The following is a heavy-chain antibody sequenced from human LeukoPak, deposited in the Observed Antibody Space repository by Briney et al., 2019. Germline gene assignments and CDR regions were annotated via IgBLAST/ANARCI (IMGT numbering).Heavy chain of an antibody. Sequence: GGSLRLSCAASGFTFSSYAMHWVRQAPGKGLEWVAVISYDGSNKYYADSVKGRFTISRDNSKNTLYLQMNSPRAEDTAVYYCARDWARYCSSTSCYFVDYWGQGTLVTVSS. CDR3: ARDWARYCSSTSCYFVDY. V-gene: IGHV3-30-3*01. CDR2: ISYDGSNK. J-gene: IGHJ4*02. CDR1: GFTFSSYA. D-gene: IGHD2-2*01.